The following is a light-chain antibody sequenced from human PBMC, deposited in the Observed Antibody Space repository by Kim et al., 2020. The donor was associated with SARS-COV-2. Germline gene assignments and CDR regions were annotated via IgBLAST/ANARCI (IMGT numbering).Light chain of an antibody. Sequence: GKTVTSSCTRSSGSSASNDVQWYQQRTGSAPTTVIYEDNQRPSGVPDRFSGSIDSSSNSASLTISGLKTEDEADYYCQSYDSSNVVFGGGTQLTVL. V-gene: IGLV6-57*03. CDR2: EDN. CDR1: SGSSASND. J-gene: IGLJ2*01. CDR3: QSYDSSNVV.